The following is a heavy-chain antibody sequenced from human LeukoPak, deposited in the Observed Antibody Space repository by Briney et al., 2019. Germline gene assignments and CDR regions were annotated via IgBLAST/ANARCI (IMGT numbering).Heavy chain of an antibody. D-gene: IGHD4-17*01. CDR2: ISGSGGST. J-gene: IGHJ6*04. CDR1: GFTFSSYA. V-gene: IGHV3-23*01. Sequence: PGGSLRLSCAASGFTFSSYAMGWVRQAPGKGLEWVSAISGSGGSTYYADSVKGRFTISRDNSKNTLYLQMNSLRAEDTAVYYCAKSRNPTVTRLGYYYGMDVWGKGTTVTVSS. CDR3: AKSRNPTVTRLGYYYGMDV.